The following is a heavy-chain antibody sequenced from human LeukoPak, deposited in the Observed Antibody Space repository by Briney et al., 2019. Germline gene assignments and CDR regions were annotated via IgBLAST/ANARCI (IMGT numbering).Heavy chain of an antibody. V-gene: IGHV1-8*03. Sequence: ASVKVSCKTSGYTFTRYDINWVRQATGQRLEWMGWMNPNTGHTAYAPKFQGRVTFTRNTSVSTAYMELDILISEDTAVYYCARDRALLWFGESLYYWGQGTLVTVSS. CDR3: ARDRALLWFGESLYY. CDR2: MNPNTGHT. CDR1: GYTFTRYD. J-gene: IGHJ4*02. D-gene: IGHD3-10*01.